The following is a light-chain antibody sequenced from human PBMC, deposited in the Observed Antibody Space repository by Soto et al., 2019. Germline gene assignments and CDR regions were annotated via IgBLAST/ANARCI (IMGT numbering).Light chain of an antibody. J-gene: IGKJ5*01. CDR1: QSVSSY. CDR2: DAS. Sequence: EILLTQSPTTPSLSPGERATLSCRASQSVSSYLAWYRQKPGQAPRLLIYDASNRATGIQARFSGSGSGTDFTLTISSLEPEDFAVYYCKQRSNWPSTFGQGTRLEIK. CDR3: KQRSNWPST. V-gene: IGKV3-11*01.